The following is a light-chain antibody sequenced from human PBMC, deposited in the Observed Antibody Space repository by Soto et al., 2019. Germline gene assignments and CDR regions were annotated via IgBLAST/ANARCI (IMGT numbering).Light chain of an antibody. CDR1: SSDVGSYNL. J-gene: IGLJ2*01. V-gene: IGLV2-23*01. CDR2: EGS. CDR3: CSYAGSSTVV. Sequence: QSVLTQPASVSGSPGQSVTISCTGTSSDVGSYNLVSWYQQHPGKAPKLMIYEGSKRPSGVSNRFSGSKSGNPASLTISGLQAEDDADYYCCSYAGSSTVVFGGGTKLTVL.